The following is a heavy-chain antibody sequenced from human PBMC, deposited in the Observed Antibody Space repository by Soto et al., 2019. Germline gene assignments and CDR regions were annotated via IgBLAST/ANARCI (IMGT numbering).Heavy chain of an antibody. CDR2: IYSGGST. J-gene: IGHJ6*03. CDR1: GFTVSSNY. V-gene: IGHV3-53*04. D-gene: IGHD2-2*01. Sequence: GGSLRLSCAASGFTVSSNYMSWVRQAPGKGLEWVSVIYSGGSTYYADSVKGRFTISRHNSKNTLYPQMNSLRAEDTAVYYCAGYSLRDIVVVPAAHMDVWGKGTTVTVSS. CDR3: AGYSLRDIVVVPAAHMDV.